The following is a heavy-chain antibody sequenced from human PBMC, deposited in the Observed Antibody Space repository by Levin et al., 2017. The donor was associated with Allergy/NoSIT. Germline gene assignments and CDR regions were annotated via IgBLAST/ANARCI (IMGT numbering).Heavy chain of an antibody. Sequence: SETLSLTCTVSGGSISSGGYYWSWIRQHPGKGLEWIGYIYYSGSTYYNPSLKSRVTISVDTSKNQFSLKLSSVTAADTAVYYCAGGPYSSSNFDYWGQGTLVTVSS. J-gene: IGHJ4*02. CDR3: AGGPYSSSNFDY. D-gene: IGHD6-6*01. CDR2: IYYSGST. CDR1: GGSISSGGYY. V-gene: IGHV4-31*03.